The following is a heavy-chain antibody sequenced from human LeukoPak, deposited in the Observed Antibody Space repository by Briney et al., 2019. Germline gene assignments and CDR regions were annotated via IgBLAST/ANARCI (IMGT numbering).Heavy chain of an antibody. J-gene: IGHJ4*02. CDR1: GGSITNTNC. D-gene: IGHD3-22*01. V-gene: IGHV4-4*02. CDR3: ARTYYYDTRGKNY. CDR2: INHSGST. Sequence: SETLSLTCAVSGGSITNTNCWSWVRPPPGKGLEWIGEINHSGSTNYNPSLKSRVTISVDKAKNQFSLKLTSVTAADTAVYYCARTYYYDTRGKNYWGQGTLVTVSS.